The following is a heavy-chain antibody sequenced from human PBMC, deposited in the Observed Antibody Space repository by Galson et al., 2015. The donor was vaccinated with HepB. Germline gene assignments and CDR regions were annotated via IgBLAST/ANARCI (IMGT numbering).Heavy chain of an antibody. Sequence: SLRLSCAGSGFTFSTYAMSWVRQAPGKGLEWVSDISGSGGSTYYADSVEGRFTISRDNSKNTLYLQMNSLRAEDTAVYYCAKEIGGWYLASPGDAFDIWGQGTMVTVSS. J-gene: IGHJ3*02. CDR2: ISGSGGST. CDR3: AKEIGGWYLASPGDAFDI. CDR1: GFTFSTYA. D-gene: IGHD6-19*01. V-gene: IGHV3-23*01.